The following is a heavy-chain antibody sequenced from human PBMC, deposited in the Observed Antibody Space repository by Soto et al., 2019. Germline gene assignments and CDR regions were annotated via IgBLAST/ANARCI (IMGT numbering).Heavy chain of an antibody. V-gene: IGHV3-30*18. J-gene: IGHJ2*01. CDR1: GFTFSSYG. CDR3: AKDARYCTNGVCYRGAGWYFDL. D-gene: IGHD2-8*01. CDR2: ISYDGSNK. Sequence: GGSLRLSCAASGFTFSSYGMHWVRQAPGKGLEWVAVISYDGSNKYYADSVKGRFTISRDNSKNTLYLQMNSLRAEDTAVYYCAKDARYCTNGVCYRGAGWYFDLWGRGTLVTVSS.